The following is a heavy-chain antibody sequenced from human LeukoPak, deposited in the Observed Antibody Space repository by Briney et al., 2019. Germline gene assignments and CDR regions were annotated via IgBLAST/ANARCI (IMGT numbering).Heavy chain of an antibody. D-gene: IGHD2-2*02. V-gene: IGHV3-7*01. CDR2: IKQDGSGK. CDR3: ARAHIVLVPAAISPNDYCDY. CDR1: GFTFSSYW. Sequence: GGSLRLSCAASGFTFSSYWMSWVRQAPGKGLEWVANIKQDGSGKYSVDSVKGRFTISRDNAKNTLYLQMNSLRAEDTAVYYRARAHIVLVPAAISPNDYCDYWGQGALVTVSS. J-gene: IGHJ4*02.